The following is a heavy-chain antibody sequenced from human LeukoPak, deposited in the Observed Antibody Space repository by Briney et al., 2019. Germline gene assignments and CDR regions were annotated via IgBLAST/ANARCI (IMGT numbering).Heavy chain of an antibody. D-gene: IGHD3-9*01. CDR3: ARDYDILTGYFPIGLDY. CDR1: GFTFSNYE. V-gene: IGHV3-48*03. Sequence: GGSLRLPCAASGFTFSNYEMNWVRQAPGKGLEWISYISNSGSTIYYADSVKGRFTISRDNAKNSLYLQMNSLRAEDTAIYYCARDYDILTGYFPIGLDYWGQGTLVTVSS. J-gene: IGHJ4*02. CDR2: ISNSGSTI.